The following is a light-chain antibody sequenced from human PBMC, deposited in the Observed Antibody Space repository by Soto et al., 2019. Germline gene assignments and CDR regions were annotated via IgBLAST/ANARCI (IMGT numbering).Light chain of an antibody. CDR2: GAS. CDR3: QQYGRSVG. CDR1: QSVSSSY. J-gene: IGKJ1*01. V-gene: IGKV3-20*01. Sequence: EIVLTQSPGTLSLSPGERATLSCRTSQSVSSSYLAWYQQKPGQAPRLLIYGASSRATGIPGRFSGSGSGTDFTLTISSLEPEDSAVYYCQQYGRSVGFGQGTKVDIK.